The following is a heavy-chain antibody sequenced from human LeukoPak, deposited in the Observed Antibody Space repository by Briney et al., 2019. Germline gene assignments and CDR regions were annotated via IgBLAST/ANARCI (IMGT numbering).Heavy chain of an antibody. Sequence: ASVKVSCNAAGYTLTSLCMHCDRPPPKQWLEWMGKINPSDGSTRYAQKFQGRVTMTRDMSTSTVYMELSSLRAEDTAVYYCARDSSTMIVVVIAYYFDYWGQGTLVTVSS. V-gene: IGHV1-46*01. J-gene: IGHJ4*02. CDR1: GYTLTSLC. CDR3: ARDSSTMIVVVIAYYFDY. CDR2: INPSDGST. D-gene: IGHD3-22*01.